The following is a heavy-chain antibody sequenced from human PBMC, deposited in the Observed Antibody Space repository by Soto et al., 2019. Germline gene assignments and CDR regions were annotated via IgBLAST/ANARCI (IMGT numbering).Heavy chain of an antibody. CDR3: AIANYGDDDY. Sequence: QLQLVQSGAEAKKPGASVKVSCKASGYTFPTSTISWLRQAPGQGLEWMGWIKAYSGNTNYAQKLQGRVTMTPATSTSTAYMELRSLTTDDTAIYYCAIANYGDDDYWGQGTLVTVSS. CDR2: IKAYSGNT. D-gene: IGHD4-17*01. V-gene: IGHV1-18*01. J-gene: IGHJ4*02. CDR1: GYTFPTST.